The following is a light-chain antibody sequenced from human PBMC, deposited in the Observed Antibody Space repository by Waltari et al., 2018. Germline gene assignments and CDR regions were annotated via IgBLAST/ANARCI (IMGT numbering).Light chain of an antibody. V-gene: IGLV1-44*01. CDR1: SSNIGSNT. J-gene: IGLJ3*02. CDR2: NNN. CDR3: AAWDDSLNGHWV. Sequence: QSVLTQPPSASGTPGQRVTISCSGSSSNIGSNTVNWYQQLPGTAPKLLIYNNNQRPSGFPDRFSGSKSGTSASLGISGLQSEDEADYYCAAWDDSLNGHWVFGGGTKLTVL.